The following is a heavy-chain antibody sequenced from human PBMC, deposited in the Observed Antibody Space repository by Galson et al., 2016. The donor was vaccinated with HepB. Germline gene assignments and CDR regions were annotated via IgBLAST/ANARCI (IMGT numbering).Heavy chain of an antibody. J-gene: IGHJ4*02. D-gene: IGHD4-17*01. CDR2: ISSDGTNI. Sequence: SLRLSCAASGLTFSKHSMHWVRQAPGKGLEWLAVISSDGTNIYYADSVKGRFTLSRDNSKNTLYLQMSGLRTEDTAVYFCASVTTPFDYWGQGTLVTVSS. CDR1: GLTFSKHS. CDR3: ASVTTPFDY. V-gene: IGHV3-30*04.